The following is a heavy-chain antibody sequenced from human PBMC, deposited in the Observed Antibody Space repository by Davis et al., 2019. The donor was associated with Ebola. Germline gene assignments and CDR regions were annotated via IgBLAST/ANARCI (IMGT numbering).Heavy chain of an antibody. CDR2: ISSSSSTI. CDR3: ARDPNLRDV. J-gene: IGHJ6*04. CDR1: GFTFSSYS. D-gene: IGHD1-14*01. Sequence: GESLKISCAASGFTFSSYSMNWVRQAPGKGLEWVSYISSSSSTIYYADSVKGRFTISRDNAKNSLYLQMNSLRGEDTAVYYCARDPNLRDVWGKGTTVTVSS. V-gene: IGHV3-48*01.